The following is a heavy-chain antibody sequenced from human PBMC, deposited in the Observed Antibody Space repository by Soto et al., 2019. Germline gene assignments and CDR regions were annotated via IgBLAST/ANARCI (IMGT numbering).Heavy chain of an antibody. D-gene: IGHD2-15*01. CDR1: GGSITSGGSC. CDR3: ARGGASSKWFAP. CDR2: IGYSGAT. J-gene: IGHJ5*02. Sequence: SETLSLTCTVSGGSITSGGSCWSWIRQHPGKGPEWIAFIGYSGATSYNPSLASRVTISADTYKSQFSLNLRSVTAADTAVYYCARGGASSKWFAPWGQGTLVTVSS. V-gene: IGHV4-31*03.